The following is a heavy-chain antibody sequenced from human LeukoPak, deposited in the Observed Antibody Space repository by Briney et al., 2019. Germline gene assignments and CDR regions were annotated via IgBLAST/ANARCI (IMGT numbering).Heavy chain of an antibody. V-gene: IGHV3-53*05. D-gene: IGHD3-3*01. CDR1: GFTVSSNY. CDR3: ARGINDFWSGYYYGMDV. CDR2: IYSGGST. J-gene: IGHJ6*02. Sequence: GGSLRLSCAASGFTVSSNYMSWVRQAPGKGLEWVSVIYSGGSTYYADSVEGRFTISRDNSKNTLYLQMNSLRAEDTAVYYCARGINDFWSGYYYGMDVWGQGTTVTVSS.